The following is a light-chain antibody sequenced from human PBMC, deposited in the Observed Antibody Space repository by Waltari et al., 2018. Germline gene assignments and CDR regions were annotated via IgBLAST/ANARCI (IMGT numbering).Light chain of an antibody. J-gene: IGKJ1*01. V-gene: IGKV4-1*01. Sequence: DIVTTQSPDYLAVSLGERATLNCKSTQSFLYSSNNKNYLAWYQQKPGQPPKLLIYWASTRESGVPDRFSGSGSGTDFTLTISSLQAEDVAVYYCQQYYSTPRTFGQGTKVEIK. CDR2: WAS. CDR3: QQYYSTPRT. CDR1: QSFLYSSNNKNY.